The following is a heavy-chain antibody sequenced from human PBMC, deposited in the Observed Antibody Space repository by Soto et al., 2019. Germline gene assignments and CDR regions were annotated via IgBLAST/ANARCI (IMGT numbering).Heavy chain of an antibody. V-gene: IGHV3-21*06. CDR3: VTDQSCTSTACPSSFHY. CDR2: IDISGSYI. Sequence: GGSLRLSCAASEFSFRTYNMVWVRLAPGEGLEWVSFIDISGSYIYYADSVKGRFTISRDNAKNSLYLQMNSLRAEDTALYYCVTDQSCTSTACPSSFHYWGQGTLVTVSS. D-gene: IGHD2-2*01. CDR1: EFSFRTYN. J-gene: IGHJ4*02.